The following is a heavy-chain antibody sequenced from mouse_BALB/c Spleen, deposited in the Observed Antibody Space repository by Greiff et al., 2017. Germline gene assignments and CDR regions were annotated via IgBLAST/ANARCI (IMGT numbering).Heavy chain of an antibody. CDR1: GFTFSSYA. Sequence: EVNVVESGGGLVKPGGSLKLSCAASGFTFSSYAMSWVRQTPEKRLEWVASISSGGSTYYPDSVKGRFTISRDNARNILYLQMSSLRSEDTAMYYCAREGYGNYGDYWGQGTTLTVSS. V-gene: IGHV5-6-5*01. CDR2: ISSGGST. J-gene: IGHJ2*01. D-gene: IGHD2-10*02. CDR3: AREGYGNYGDY.